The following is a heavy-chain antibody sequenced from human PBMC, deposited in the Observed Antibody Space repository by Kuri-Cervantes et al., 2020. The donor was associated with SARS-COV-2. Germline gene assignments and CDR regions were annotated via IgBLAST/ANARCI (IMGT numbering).Heavy chain of an antibody. CDR2: IRYDGSNK. CDR3: ARADLSDFAFDI. CDR1: GFTFSSYG. Sequence: GGSLRLSCAASGFTFSSYGMHWVRQAPGKGLEWVAFIRYDGSNKYYADSVEGRFTISRDNAKNSLYLQMNSLRAEDTAVYYCARADLSDFAFDIWGQGTMVTVSS. D-gene: IGHD2-21*01. J-gene: IGHJ3*02. V-gene: IGHV3-30*02.